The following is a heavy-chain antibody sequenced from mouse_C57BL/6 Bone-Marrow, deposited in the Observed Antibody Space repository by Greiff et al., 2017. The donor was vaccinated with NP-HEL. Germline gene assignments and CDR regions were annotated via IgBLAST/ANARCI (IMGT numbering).Heavy chain of an antibody. D-gene: IGHD2-2*01. CDR3: GKEPRVYGYDGY. CDR1: GFTFSSYA. J-gene: IGHJ2*01. Sequence: EVQLVESGGGLVKPGGSLKLSCAASGFTFSSYAMSWVRQTPEKRLEWVATISDGGSYTYYPDNVKGRFTISRDNAKNNLYLQMSHLKSEDTAMYYCGKEPRVYGYDGYWGQGTTLTVSS. V-gene: IGHV5-4*01. CDR2: ISDGGSYT.